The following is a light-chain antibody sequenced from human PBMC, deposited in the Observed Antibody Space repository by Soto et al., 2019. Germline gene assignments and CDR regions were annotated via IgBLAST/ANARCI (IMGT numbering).Light chain of an antibody. CDR2: DVS. Sequence: QSALTQPRSVSGSPGQSVTISCTGTSSDVGGYNYVSWYQQHPGKAPKLMIYDVSKRPSGVPDRFSGSKSGNTASLTISGLQAEDEADDYCCSYAGSYTLVFGGGTKVT. V-gene: IGLV2-11*01. CDR3: CSYAGSYTLV. CDR1: SSDVGGYNY. J-gene: IGLJ2*01.